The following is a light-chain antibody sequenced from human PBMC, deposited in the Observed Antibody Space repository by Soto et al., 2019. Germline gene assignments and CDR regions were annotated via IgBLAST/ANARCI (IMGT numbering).Light chain of an antibody. J-gene: IGLJ2*01. V-gene: IGLV2-14*01. CDR1: SSDVGGYNY. Sequence: QSALTQPASVSGSPGQSITISCIGTSSDVGGYNYVSWYQQRPGKAPKLMIYEVTNRPSGISVRFSGSKSGNTASLTISGLQAEDEADYYCNSYTSSSTVVFGGGTKLTVL. CDR2: EVT. CDR3: NSYTSSSTVV.